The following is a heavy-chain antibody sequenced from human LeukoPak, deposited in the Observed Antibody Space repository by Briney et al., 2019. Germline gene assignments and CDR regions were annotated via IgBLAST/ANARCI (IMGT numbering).Heavy chain of an antibody. CDR2: ISSSGTTI. V-gene: IGHV3-48*03. CDR1: GFTFSSYE. J-gene: IGHJ5*02. CDR3: GSGPTGFA. D-gene: IGHD1-14*01. Sequence: GGSLRLSCAASGFTFSSYEMNWVRQAPGKGLEWVSYISSSGTTIYYADSVKGRFTISRDNAKNTLYLQMNSLRAEDTAVYLCGSGPTGFAWGQGTLVTVSS.